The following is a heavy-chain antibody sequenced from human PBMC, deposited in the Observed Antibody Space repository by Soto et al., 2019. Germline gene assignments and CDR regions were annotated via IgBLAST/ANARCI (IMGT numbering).Heavy chain of an antibody. J-gene: IGHJ3*02. CDR2: INPSGGST. CDR1: GYTFTSYY. CDR3: VIFSLDAFDI. D-gene: IGHD2-15*01. Sequence: QVQLVQSGAEVKKPGASVKVSCKASGYTFTSYYMHWVRQAPGQGLEWMGIINPSGGSTSYAQKYQGRVTMTRDTSTSTVYMERSSLRSEDTAVYYCVIFSLDAFDIWGQGTMVTVSS. V-gene: IGHV1-46*01.